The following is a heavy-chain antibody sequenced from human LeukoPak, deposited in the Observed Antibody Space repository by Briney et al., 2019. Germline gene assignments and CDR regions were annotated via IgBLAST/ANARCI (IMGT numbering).Heavy chain of an antibody. J-gene: IGHJ4*02. CDR2: VSGDGTTT. Sequence: PGGSLRLSCAASGITISRYWMHWVRQAPGKGLVWVSRVSGDGTTTNYADSVKGRFTISRDNAKNTTSLQMTSLRAEDTAVYYCTMFTSGWDWGQGTLVTVSS. CDR3: TMFTSGWD. CDR1: GITISRYW. V-gene: IGHV3-74*01. D-gene: IGHD6-19*01.